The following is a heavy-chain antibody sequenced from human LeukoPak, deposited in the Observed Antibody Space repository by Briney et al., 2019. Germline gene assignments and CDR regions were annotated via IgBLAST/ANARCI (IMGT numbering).Heavy chain of an antibody. Sequence: PSETLSLTCTVSGGSIRSCYWSWIRQPPGKGLEWIGYIYYSGSTNYDPSLKSRVTISVDTSKNQLSLKPSSVTAADTAVYYCARTKPLQAVAGTRVEAFDIWGQGTMVTVSS. CDR3: ARTKPLQAVAGTRVEAFDI. J-gene: IGHJ3*02. V-gene: IGHV4-59*01. D-gene: IGHD6-19*01. CDR2: IYYSGST. CDR1: GGSIRSCY.